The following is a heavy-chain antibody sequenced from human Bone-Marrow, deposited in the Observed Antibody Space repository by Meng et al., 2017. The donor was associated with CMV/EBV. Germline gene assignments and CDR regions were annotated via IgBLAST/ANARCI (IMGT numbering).Heavy chain of an antibody. CDR1: GFTFSSYA. J-gene: IGHJ4*02. CDR2: ISYDGSNK. V-gene: IGHV3-30-3*01. Sequence: GESLKISCAASGFTFSSYAMHWVRQAPGKGLEWVAVISYDGSNKYYADSVKGRFTISRDNSKNTLYLQMNSLRAEDTAVYYCARVVSGSYYTFDYCGQGTLVTVSS. CDR3: ARVVSGSYYTFDY. D-gene: IGHD3-10*01.